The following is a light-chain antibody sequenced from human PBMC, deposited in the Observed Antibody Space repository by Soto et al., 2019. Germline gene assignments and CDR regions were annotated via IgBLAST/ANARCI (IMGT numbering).Light chain of an antibody. J-gene: IGKJ4*01. CDR2: AAS. CDR1: QGISNY. V-gene: IGKV1-27*01. CDR3: QKYNGAPLT. Sequence: DIQMTQSPSSLSASVGDRVTITCRASQGISNYLAWYQQKPGKVPKLLIYAASTLQSGVPSRFSGSGSGTDFTLHISSLQPEDVATYYCQKYNGAPLTFGGGTKVEIK.